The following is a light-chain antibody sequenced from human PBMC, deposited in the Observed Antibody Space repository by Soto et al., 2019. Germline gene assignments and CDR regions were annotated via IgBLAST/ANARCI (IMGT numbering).Light chain of an antibody. V-gene: IGKV1-39*01. CDR2: VAS. Sequence: DIQMTQSPSSLSASVGDRVTITCRASQNIINYLNWYQQKPGKAPQLLIYVASRLESGVPSRFSGSGSGTDFTLTISSLQPEDFATYYCQHYNSYSEAFGQGTKVELK. CDR1: QNIINY. J-gene: IGKJ1*01. CDR3: QHYNSYSEA.